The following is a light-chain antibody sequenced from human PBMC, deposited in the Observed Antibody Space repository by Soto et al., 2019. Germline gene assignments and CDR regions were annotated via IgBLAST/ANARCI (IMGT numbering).Light chain of an antibody. CDR1: QSISSNY. J-gene: IGKJ2*01. Sequence: VLTQSPGTLSMSPGERATFSCRASQSISSNYLAWYQHKPGQAPRLLIYGASSRATGIPHRFSVSGSGTDFTLTINRLEPEDCGIYYCQHFGDSPPYTFGQGTRLEIK. V-gene: IGKV3-20*01. CDR3: QHFGDSPPYT. CDR2: GAS.